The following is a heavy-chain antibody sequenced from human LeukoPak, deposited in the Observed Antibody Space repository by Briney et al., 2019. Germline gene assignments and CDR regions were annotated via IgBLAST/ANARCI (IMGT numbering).Heavy chain of an antibody. J-gene: IGHJ4*02. V-gene: IGHV4-39*01. CDR3: ARRFRGGFDY. D-gene: IGHD3-10*01. Sequence: SSETLSLTCTVSGGSISSYYWGWIRQPPGKGLEWVGSLYYSGSTYYNPSLKSRLTMSVDTSTNQFSLRLSSVTAADTAVYYCARRFRGGFDYWGQGTLVTVSS. CDR1: GGSISSYY. CDR2: LYYSGST.